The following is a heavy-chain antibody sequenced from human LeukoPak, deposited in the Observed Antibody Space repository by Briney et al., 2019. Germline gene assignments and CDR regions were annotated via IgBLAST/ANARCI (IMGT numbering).Heavy chain of an antibody. V-gene: IGHV3-48*03. J-gene: IGHJ4*02. CDR1: GFPFSSYE. Sequence: GGSLRLSCAASGFPFSSYEMNWVRQAPGKGLEWVSYISASDSVMYYADSMKGRFTISRDNAKNSLYLQMNSLRAEDTAVYYCARGGYSYGPETLDYWGQGTLVTVSS. D-gene: IGHD5-18*01. CDR3: ARGGYSYGPETLDY. CDR2: ISASDSVM.